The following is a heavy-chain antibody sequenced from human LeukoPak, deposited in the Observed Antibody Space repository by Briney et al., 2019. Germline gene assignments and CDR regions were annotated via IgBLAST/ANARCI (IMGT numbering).Heavy chain of an antibody. CDR1: GFTFSSYS. D-gene: IGHD2-2*01. CDR3: ARGLMPYYYYYMDV. Sequence: SGGSLRLSCAASGFTFSSYSMNWVRQAPGKGLEWVSYISSSSSTICYADSVKGRFTISRDNAKNSLYLQMNSLRAEDTAVYYCARGLMPYYYYYMDVWGKGTTVTVSS. V-gene: IGHV3-48*01. J-gene: IGHJ6*03. CDR2: ISSSSSTI.